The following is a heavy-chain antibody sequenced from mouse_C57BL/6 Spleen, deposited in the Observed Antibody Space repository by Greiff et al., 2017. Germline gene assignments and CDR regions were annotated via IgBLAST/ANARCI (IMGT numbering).Heavy chain of an antibody. CDR1: GFTFSSYA. CDR2: ISDGGSYT. V-gene: IGHV5-4*01. D-gene: IGHD2-12*01. CDR3: ARASDYSPYYAMDC. Sequence: EVQLMESGGGLVKPGGSLKLSCAASGFTFSSYAMSWVRQTPEKRLEWVATISDGGSYTYYPDNVKGRFTISRDNAKNNLYLQMSQLKAEDTAMYYCARASDYSPYYAMDCWGQGTSVTVAS. J-gene: IGHJ4*01.